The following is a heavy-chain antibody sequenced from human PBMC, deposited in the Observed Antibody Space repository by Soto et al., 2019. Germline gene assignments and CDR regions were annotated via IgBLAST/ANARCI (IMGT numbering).Heavy chain of an antibody. CDR1: GDSISSGSYY. CDR2: IYFRGNN. D-gene: IGHD2-21*02. J-gene: IGHJ4*02. Sequence: QVQLQESGPGLVKPSQTLSLICTVSGDSISSGSYYWSWIRQYPGKGLEWVGSIYFRGNNFYNLSLKSQLTLSVDTSDNQYSLELSSVIDADTGVYFCARNPWGLAKFDFWGQGILVTVSS. CDR3: ARNPWGLAKFDF. V-gene: IGHV4-31*01.